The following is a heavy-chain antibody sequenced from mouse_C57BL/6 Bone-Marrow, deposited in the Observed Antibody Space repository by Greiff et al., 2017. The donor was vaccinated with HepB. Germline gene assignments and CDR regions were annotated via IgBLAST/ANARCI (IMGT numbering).Heavy chain of an antibody. CDR1: GFTFSSYA. Sequence: EVNLVESGGGLVKPGGSLKLSCAASGFTFSSYAMSWVRQTPEKRLEWVATISDGGSYTYYPDNVKGRFTISRDNAKNNLYLQMSHLKSEDTAMYYCARAPYGRYAMDYWGQGTSVTVSS. V-gene: IGHV5-4*03. D-gene: IGHD1-1*01. CDR3: ARAPYGRYAMDY. CDR2: ISDGGSYT. J-gene: IGHJ4*01.